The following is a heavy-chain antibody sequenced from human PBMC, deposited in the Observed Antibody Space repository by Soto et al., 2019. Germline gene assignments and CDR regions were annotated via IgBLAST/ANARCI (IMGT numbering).Heavy chain of an antibody. V-gene: IGHV3-23*01. J-gene: IGHJ4*02. CDR3: AKRKASIVGATNRGLYYFDY. D-gene: IGHD1-26*01. CDR2: ISGSGGST. Sequence: GGSLRLSSAASGFTFSSYAMSWVRQAPGKGLEWVSAISGSGGSTYYADSVKGRFTISRDNSKNALYLQMNSLRAEDTAVYYCAKRKASIVGATNRGLYYFDYWGQGTLVTVSS. CDR1: GFTFSSYA.